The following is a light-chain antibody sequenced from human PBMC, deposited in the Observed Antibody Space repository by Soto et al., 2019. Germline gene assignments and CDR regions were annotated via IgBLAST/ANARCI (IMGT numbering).Light chain of an antibody. J-gene: IGKJ4*01. CDR3: QPYDSYPLT. CDR1: QGISSW. V-gene: IGKV1D-16*01. Sequence: DIQMTQSPSSLSASVGDRVTITCRASQGISSWLAWYQQKPEKAPKSLIFAASNLQSGVPSRFSGSGSGTEFTLTISSLQPEDFEIYYCQPYDSYPLTFGGGTKVDIK. CDR2: AAS.